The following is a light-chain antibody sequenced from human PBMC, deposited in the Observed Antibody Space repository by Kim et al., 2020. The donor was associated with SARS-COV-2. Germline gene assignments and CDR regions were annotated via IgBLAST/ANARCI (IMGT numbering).Light chain of an antibody. V-gene: IGLV10-54*01. CDR1: SNNVGNQG. J-gene: IGLJ3*02. CDR2: RNN. CDR3: SAWDISLDAWV. Sequence: RQTATLTCTGNSNNVGNQGAAWLRQHQGHPPKLLFYRNNNRPSGISDRLSVSRSGNTASLTITGLQPEDEADYYCSAWDISLDAWVFGGGTQLTVL.